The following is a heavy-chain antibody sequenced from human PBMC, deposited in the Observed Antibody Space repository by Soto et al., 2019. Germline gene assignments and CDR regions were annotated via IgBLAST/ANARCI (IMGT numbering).Heavy chain of an antibody. J-gene: IGHJ4*02. CDR3: ARERNTAMVPHFDY. D-gene: IGHD5-18*01. V-gene: IGHV4-59*01. CDR2: IYYSGST. Sequence: SETLSLTCTVSGGSISSYYGSWIRQPPGKGLEWIGYIYYSGSTNYNPSLKSRVTISVDTSKNQFSLKLSSVTAADTAVYYCARERNTAMVPHFDYWGQGTLVTVSS. CDR1: GGSISSYY.